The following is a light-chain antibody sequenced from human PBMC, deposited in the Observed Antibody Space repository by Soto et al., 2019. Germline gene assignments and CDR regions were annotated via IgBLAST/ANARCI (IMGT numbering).Light chain of an antibody. Sequence: EIVLTQSPATLSLSPGERATLSCRASQSVSSYLAWYQQKPGQAPRLLIYDASNRATGIPSRFSGSGSVTDFTLTISSLEPEHFAVCYCQRRSNWPPVFTFGPGTKVDIK. CDR3: QRRSNWPPVFT. J-gene: IGKJ3*01. V-gene: IGKV3-11*01. CDR1: QSVSSY. CDR2: DAS.